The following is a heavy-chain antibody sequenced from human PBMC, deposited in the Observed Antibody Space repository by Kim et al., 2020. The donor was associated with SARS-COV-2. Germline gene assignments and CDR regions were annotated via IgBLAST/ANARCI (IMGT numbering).Heavy chain of an antibody. J-gene: IGHJ6*02. Sequence: GRFTIPRDSSKNTLYLQMNSLRPEDTAVYFCAKDKSSFMITFGGESGGMDVWGQGTTVTVSS. V-gene: IGHV3-30*02. D-gene: IGHD3-16*01. CDR3: AKDKSSFMITFGGESGGMDV.